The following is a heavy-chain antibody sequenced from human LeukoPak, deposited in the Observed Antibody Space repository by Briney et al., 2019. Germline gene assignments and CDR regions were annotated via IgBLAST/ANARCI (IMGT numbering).Heavy chain of an antibody. CDR2: ISYSGST. J-gene: IGHJ4*02. CDR1: GGSISSYY. CDR3: AREGRRFNFDY. Sequence: PSETLSLTCTVSGGSISSYYWSWIRQPPGKGLEWIGYISYSGSTNYNPSLKSRVTISVDTSKNQFSLKLSSVTAADTAVYYCAREGRRFNFDYWGQGTLVTVSS. V-gene: IGHV4-59*01. D-gene: IGHD3-3*01.